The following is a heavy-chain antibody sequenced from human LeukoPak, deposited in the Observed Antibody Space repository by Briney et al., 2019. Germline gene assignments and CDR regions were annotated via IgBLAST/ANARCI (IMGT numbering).Heavy chain of an antibody. CDR1: GFTFRNYA. CDR3: SRDQSHRIAAAGTFGY. D-gene: IGHD6-13*01. J-gene: IGHJ4*02. CDR2: ISSSSSNI. Sequence: GGSLRLSCAASGFTFRNYAMSWVRQAPGKGLEWVSGISSSSSNIYYADSVKGRFTISRDNAKNSLYLQMNSLRAEDTAVYYCSRDQSHRIAAAGTFGYWGQGTLVTVSS. V-gene: IGHV3-21*01.